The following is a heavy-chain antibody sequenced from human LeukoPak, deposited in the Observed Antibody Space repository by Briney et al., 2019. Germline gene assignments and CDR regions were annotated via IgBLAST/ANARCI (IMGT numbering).Heavy chain of an antibody. CDR1: GFTFSSYA. Sequence: ALRLSCAASGFTFSSYAMHWVRQAPGKGLEWVAVISYDGSNKYYADSVKGRFTISRDNSKNTLYLQMNSLRAEDTAVYYCAKDLRGYCSSTSCYGIDYWGQGTLVTVSS. D-gene: IGHD2-2*01. V-gene: IGHV3-30-3*01. CDR3: AKDLRGYCSSTSCYGIDY. CDR2: ISYDGSNK. J-gene: IGHJ4*02.